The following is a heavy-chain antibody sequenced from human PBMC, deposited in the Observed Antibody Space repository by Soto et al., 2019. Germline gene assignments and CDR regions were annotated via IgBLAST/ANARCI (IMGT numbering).Heavy chain of an antibody. CDR2: ISSSSSTI. CDR3: ARSTYYFDY. CDR1: GFTFTDYY. Sequence: GGSLRLSCAASGFTFTDYYMSWVRQAPGKGLEWISYISSSSSTIYYADSVKGRFTVSRDNAKKSVYLQLNSLRAEDTAVYYCARSTYYFDYWGQGTLVTVSS. V-gene: IGHV3-11*01. J-gene: IGHJ4*02.